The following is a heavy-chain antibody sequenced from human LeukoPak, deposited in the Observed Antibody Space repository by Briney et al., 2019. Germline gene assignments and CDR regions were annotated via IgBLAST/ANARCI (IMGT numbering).Heavy chain of an antibody. CDR2: ISRDGRTT. CDR1: GFTFNNYA. CDR3: ARGPPYAGGYYVGDY. V-gene: IGHV3-74*01. Sequence: GGSLRLSCAASGFTFNNYAMSWVRQAPGKGLVWVSRISRDGRTTNYADSVKGRFTISRDNAKNTLYLQMNILKAEDTAIYYCARGPPYAGGYYVGDYWGQGILVTVSS. J-gene: IGHJ4*02. D-gene: IGHD1-26*01.